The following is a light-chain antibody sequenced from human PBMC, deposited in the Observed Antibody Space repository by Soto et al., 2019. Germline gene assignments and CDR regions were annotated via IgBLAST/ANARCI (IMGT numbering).Light chain of an antibody. Sequence: QSALTQPPSASGSPGQSVTISCTGTSRDVGGYNYDSWYQQHPGKAPKLMIYEVSKRPSGVPDRFSGSKSGNTASLTVAGLQAEDEADYYCSSYAGTNREVFGTGTKLTVL. CDR3: SSYAGTNREV. J-gene: IGLJ1*01. V-gene: IGLV2-8*01. CDR1: SRDVGGYNY. CDR2: EVS.